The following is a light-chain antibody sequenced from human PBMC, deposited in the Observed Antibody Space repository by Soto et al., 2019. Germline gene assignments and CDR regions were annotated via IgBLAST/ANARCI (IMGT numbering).Light chain of an antibody. CDR3: KQYDNWPKT. V-gene: IGKV3D-15*01. CDR1: KSVSSN. Sequence: EIVMTQSPDTLSVSPGERATLSCRASKSVSSNLAWHQQKPGQAPRLLNYGASTRATGIHASFSGSGSGAEFTLTISRLQSEDSAVYSCKQYDNWPKTFGQGTKLE. J-gene: IGKJ2*01. CDR2: GAS.